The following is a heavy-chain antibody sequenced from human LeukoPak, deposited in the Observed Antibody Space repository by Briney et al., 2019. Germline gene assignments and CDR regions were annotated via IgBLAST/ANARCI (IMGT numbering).Heavy chain of an antibody. V-gene: IGHV4-39*07. J-gene: IGHJ4*02. CDR1: GGSISSSSYY. Sequence: SETLSLTCTVTGGSISSSSYYWGWLRQPPGKGLEWIGSIYYSGSTNYNPSLKSRVTISVDTSKNQFSLKLNSVTAADTAVYYCAIQIRGFDYWGQGALVTVSS. D-gene: IGHD3-3*01. CDR3: AIQIRGFDY. CDR2: IYYSGST.